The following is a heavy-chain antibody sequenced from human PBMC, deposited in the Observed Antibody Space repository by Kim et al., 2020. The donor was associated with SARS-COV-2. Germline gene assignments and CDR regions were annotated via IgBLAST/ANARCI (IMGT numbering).Heavy chain of an antibody. Sequence: GESLKISCKTSGYSFTTYWISWVRQMPGKGLEWMGRIDPSDFYTNYSPSFQGHVTISADRSLTTAYLQWSSLKASDTAMYYCATGYGYYSNWGPGTLVTVSS. V-gene: IGHV5-10-1*01. J-gene: IGHJ4*02. CDR1: GYSFTTYW. CDR3: ATGYGYYSN. CDR2: IDPSDFYT. D-gene: IGHD4-17*01.